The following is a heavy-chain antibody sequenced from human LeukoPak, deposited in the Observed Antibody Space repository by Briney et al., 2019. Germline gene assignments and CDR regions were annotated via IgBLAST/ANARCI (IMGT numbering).Heavy chain of an antibody. CDR2: MYHSGST. CDR1: GYSIRSGYY. V-gene: IGHV4-38-2*02. CDR3: ARVPGPNWFDP. J-gene: IGHJ5*02. Sequence: PSETLSLTCTVSGYSIRSGYYWGWIRQPPGKGLEWIGSMYHSGSTYYNPSLRSRVTISVDTSKNQISLNLRSVTAADTAVYYCARVPGPNWFDPWGQGTLVTVSS.